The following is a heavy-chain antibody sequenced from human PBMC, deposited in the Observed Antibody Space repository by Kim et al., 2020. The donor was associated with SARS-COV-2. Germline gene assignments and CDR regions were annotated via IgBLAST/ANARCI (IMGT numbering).Heavy chain of an antibody. CDR1: GGSISSGGYY. Sequence: SETLSLTCTVSGGSISSGGYYWSWIRQHPGKGLEWIGYIYYSGSTYYNPSLKSRVTISVDTSKNQFSLKLSSVTAADTAVYYCARVGVKRGYYDILTGYYTDAFDIWGQGTMVTVSS. CDR2: IYYSGST. V-gene: IGHV4-31*03. CDR3: ARVGVKRGYYDILTGYYTDAFDI. D-gene: IGHD3-9*01. J-gene: IGHJ3*02.